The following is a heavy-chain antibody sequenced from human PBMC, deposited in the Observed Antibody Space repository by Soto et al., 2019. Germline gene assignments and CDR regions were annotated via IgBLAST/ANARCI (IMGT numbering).Heavy chain of an antibody. J-gene: IGHJ4*02. CDR2: ISGYNGNR. D-gene: IGHD5-12*01. CDR3: ARDGYSGYDSVFERRDNDY. CDR1: GYTFTRFG. Sequence: GASVKVSCKASGYTFTRFGFSWVRQAPGQGLEWMGWISGYNGNRNYAQKFQGRVTMIADASTSTTYMELRSLRSDDTAVYYCARDGYSGYDSVFERRDNDYWGQGTLVTVSS. V-gene: IGHV1-18*01.